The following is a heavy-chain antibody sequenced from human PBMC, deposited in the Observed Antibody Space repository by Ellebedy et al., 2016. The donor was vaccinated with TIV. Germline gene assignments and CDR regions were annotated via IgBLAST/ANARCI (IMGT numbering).Heavy chain of an antibody. D-gene: IGHD6-13*01. J-gene: IGHJ4*02. V-gene: IGHV3-49*03. CDR3: AKAHKQIAAAGSDFDY. CDR2: IRSKAYGGTT. Sequence: GESLKISCAASGFTFGDYAMSWFRQAPGKGLEWVGFIRSKAYGGTTEYAASVKGRFTISRDDSKSIAYLQMNSLRAEDTAVYYCAKAHKQIAAAGSDFDYWGQGTLVTVSS. CDR1: GFTFGDYA.